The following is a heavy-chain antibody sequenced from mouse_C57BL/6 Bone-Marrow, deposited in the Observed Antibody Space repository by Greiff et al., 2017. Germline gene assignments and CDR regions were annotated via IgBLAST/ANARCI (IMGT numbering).Heavy chain of an antibody. D-gene: IGHD3-3*01. CDR1: GYTFTSYW. CDR3: ASGDL. CDR2: IDPSDSYT. V-gene: IGHV1-59*01. Sequence: VQLQQPGAELVRPGTSVKLSCKASGYTFTSYWMHWVKQRPGQGLAWIGVIDPSDSYTNYNQKFKGKATLTVATSSSTAYLQLSSLTSEDSAVYYCASGDLWGQGTTLTVSS. J-gene: IGHJ2*01.